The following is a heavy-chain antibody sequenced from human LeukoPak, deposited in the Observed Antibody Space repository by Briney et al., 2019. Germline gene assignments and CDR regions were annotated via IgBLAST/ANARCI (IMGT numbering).Heavy chain of an antibody. CDR1: GFTFSSYG. V-gene: IGHV3-30*18. Sequence: PGRSLRLSCAASGFTFSSYGMHWVRQAPGKGLEWVAVISYDGSNKYYADSVKGRFTISRDNSKNTLYLQMNSLRAEDTAVYYCAKDEGSGSYYWNNWFDPWGQGTLVTVSS. J-gene: IGHJ5*02. CDR2: ISYDGSNK. D-gene: IGHD1-26*01. CDR3: AKDEGSGSYYWNNWFDP.